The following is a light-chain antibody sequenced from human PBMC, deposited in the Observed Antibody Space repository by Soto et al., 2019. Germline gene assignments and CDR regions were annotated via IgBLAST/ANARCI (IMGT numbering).Light chain of an antibody. V-gene: IGKV4-1*01. CDR3: QQYYSVPLT. CDR2: WAS. CDR1: QSVLYSSNNKNY. J-gene: IGKJ4*01. Sequence: DIVMTQSPDSLAVSLGERATINCRSSQSVLYSSNNKNYLAWYQQKPGQPPKLLIYWASTREFGVPDRFSGSGSGTGFTLTISSLQAEDVAVYYCQQYYSVPLTFGGGTKVEIK.